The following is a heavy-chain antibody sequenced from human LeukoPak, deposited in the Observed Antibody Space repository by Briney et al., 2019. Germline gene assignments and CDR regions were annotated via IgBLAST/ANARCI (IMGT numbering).Heavy chain of an antibody. D-gene: IGHD3-3*01. CDR1: GFTVSSNY. V-gene: IGHV3-53*01. J-gene: IGHJ6*03. Sequence: GGSLRLSCAASGFTVSSNYMSWVRQAPGKGLEWVSVIYSGGSAYYADSVKGRFTISRDNSKNTLYLQMNSLRAEDTAVYYCASLNYDFWSGYSYYYYYYMDVWGKGTMVTVSS. CDR2: IYSGGSA. CDR3: ASLNYDFWSGYSYYYYYYMDV.